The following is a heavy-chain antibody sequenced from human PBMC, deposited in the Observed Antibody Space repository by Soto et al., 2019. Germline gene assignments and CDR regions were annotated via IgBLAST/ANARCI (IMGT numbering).Heavy chain of an antibody. V-gene: IGHV3-7*03. CDR1: GFIFSSYW. D-gene: IGHD3-3*01. CDR2: IKQDGTER. Sequence: GGSLRLSCAASGFIFSSYWMTWVRQAPGKGLEWVANIKQDGTERYYVDSVKGRFTISRDNAKNSLYLQMNSLRAEDTAVYYCARGPYYDFWSGYGPFDYWGQGTLVTVSS. CDR3: ARGPYYDFWSGYGPFDY. J-gene: IGHJ4*02.